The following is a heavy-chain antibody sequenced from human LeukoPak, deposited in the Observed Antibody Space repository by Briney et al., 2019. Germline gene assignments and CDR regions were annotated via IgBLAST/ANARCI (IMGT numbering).Heavy chain of an antibody. CDR3: ARDRRLRIPHAFDI. D-gene: IGHD3-16*01. Sequence: GGSLRLSCAASGFTFSDYYMSWIRQAPGKGLEWVSYISSSGSTIYYADSVRGRFTISRDNAKNSLYLQMNSLRAEDTAVYYCARDRRLRIPHAFDIWGQGTMVTVSS. CDR2: ISSSGSTI. V-gene: IGHV3-11*04. CDR1: GFTFSDYY. J-gene: IGHJ3*02.